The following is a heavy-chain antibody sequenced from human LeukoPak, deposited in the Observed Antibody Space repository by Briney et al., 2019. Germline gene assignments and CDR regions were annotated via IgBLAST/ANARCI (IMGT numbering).Heavy chain of an antibody. D-gene: IGHD2-15*01. Sequence: GGSLRLSCAASGFTFSSFAMSWVRQAPGKGPEWVSGISHSGDRTYYTDSVKGRFTISRDNSKNTLSLQMNSLRAEDTAVYYCAKDRWVVAASSSDYWGQGTLVTVSS. V-gene: IGHV3-23*01. CDR2: ISHSGDRT. CDR3: AKDRWVVAASSSDY. J-gene: IGHJ4*02. CDR1: GFTFSSFA.